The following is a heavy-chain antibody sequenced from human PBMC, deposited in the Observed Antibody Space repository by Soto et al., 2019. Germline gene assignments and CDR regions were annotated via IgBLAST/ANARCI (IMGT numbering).Heavy chain of an antibody. CDR3: AKTIVPAAVRPIDY. V-gene: IGHV3-30*18. CDR1: GFTSSRFG. Sequence: GGSLRLSCSVSGFTSSRFGMHWVRQAPGKGREWVALISHDGNIKYYSDSVRGRFTISRDNSRTTLLLQMNSLGPEDTAIYFCAKTIVPAAVRPIDYWGLGTLVTVSS. J-gene: IGHJ4*02. CDR2: ISHDGNIK. D-gene: IGHD2-2*01.